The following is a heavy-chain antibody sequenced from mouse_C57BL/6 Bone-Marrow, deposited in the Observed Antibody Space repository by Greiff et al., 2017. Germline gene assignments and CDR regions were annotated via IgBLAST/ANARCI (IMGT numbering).Heavy chain of an antibody. V-gene: IGHV2-2*01. CDR1: GFSFTSYG. J-gene: IGHJ2*01. CDR3: ARVTTVVHFDY. Sequence: VQVVESGPGLVQPSQSLSITCTVSGFSFTSYGVHWVRQSPGKGLEWLGVIWSGGSTDYNAAFISRLSISKDNSKSQVFYKMNSLQADDTAIYYCARVTTVVHFDYWGQGTTLTVSS. D-gene: IGHD1-1*01. CDR2: IWSGGST.